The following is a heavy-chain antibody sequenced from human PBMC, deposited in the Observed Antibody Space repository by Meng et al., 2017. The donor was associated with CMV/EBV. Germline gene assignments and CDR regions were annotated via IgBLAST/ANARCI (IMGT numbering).Heavy chain of an antibody. D-gene: IGHD1-26*01. CDR1: GGSVSNANYY. Sequence: VSGGSVSNANYYWAWVRPPPGKGLEWFGYIYCSGCTIYNPSLKSRVTMSVDTAKNQFSLKLSSVTAADTAVYYCARERRELHWFDPWGQGTLVTVSS. CDR2: IYCSGCT. CDR3: ARERRELHWFDP. J-gene: IGHJ5*02. V-gene: IGHV4-61*01.